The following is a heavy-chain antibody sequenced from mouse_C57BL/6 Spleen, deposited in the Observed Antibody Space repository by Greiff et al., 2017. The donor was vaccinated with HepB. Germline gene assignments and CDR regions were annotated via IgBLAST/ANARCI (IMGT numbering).Heavy chain of an antibody. D-gene: IGHD1-1*01. CDR1: GYTFTGYW. CDR2: ILPGSGST. Sequence: QVQLTQSGAELMTPGSSVKLSCTATGYTFTGYWIECVKQRPGHGLEWIGEILPGSGSTHYHEKFLGKATFTAVTSSNTAYMQLSSLTTEDSAIYYCARPFDYYGRTMDYWGQGTSVTVSS. CDR3: ARPFDYYGRTMDY. J-gene: IGHJ4*01. V-gene: IGHV1-9*01.